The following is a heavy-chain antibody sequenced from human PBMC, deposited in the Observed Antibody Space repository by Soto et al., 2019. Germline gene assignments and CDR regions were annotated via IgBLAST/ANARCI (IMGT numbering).Heavy chain of an antibody. V-gene: IGHV3-23*01. CDR1: GFTFGNYA. J-gene: IGHJ3*02. CDR2: ISGGGDGT. D-gene: IGHD2-15*01. Sequence: EVQLLESGGGLVQPGGSLRLSCAASGFTFGNYAMIWVRQAPGKGLEWVSTISGGGDGTYYADSVRGRFTISREKSRNTVYLQMNRLRAEDTAVYYCAKKGLGSLATYCSTGDCHYAFDIWRQGTMVTVSS. CDR3: AKKGLGSLATYCSTGDCHYAFDI.